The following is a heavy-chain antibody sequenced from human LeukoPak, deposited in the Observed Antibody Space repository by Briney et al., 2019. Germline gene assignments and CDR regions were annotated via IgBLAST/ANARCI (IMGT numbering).Heavy chain of an antibody. D-gene: IGHD2-2*01. CDR3: AKSPTIVVVPAAIHY. J-gene: IGHJ4*02. CDR2: ISGSGGST. CDR1: GFTFSSYA. Sequence: GGSLRLSCAASGFTFSSYAMSWVPQAPGKGLEWVSAISGSGGSTYYVDSVKGRFTISRDNSKNTLYLQMNSLRAEDTAVYYCAKSPTIVVVPAAIHYWGQGTLVTVSS. V-gene: IGHV3-23*01.